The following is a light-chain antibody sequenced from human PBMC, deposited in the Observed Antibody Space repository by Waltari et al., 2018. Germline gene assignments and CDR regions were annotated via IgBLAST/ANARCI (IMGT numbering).Light chain of an antibody. CDR1: QNIWTW. Sequence: IAMTQSPSTLPASVGDSVTITCRASQNIWTWVAWYQQKPGKAPKLLIFDGSTLESGVPSRFSGSASGTDFTLTINSLQPDDFASYFCQQYNSYLSSFGQGTKLEI. CDR3: QQYNSYLSS. CDR2: DGS. V-gene: IGKV1-5*01. J-gene: IGKJ2*01.